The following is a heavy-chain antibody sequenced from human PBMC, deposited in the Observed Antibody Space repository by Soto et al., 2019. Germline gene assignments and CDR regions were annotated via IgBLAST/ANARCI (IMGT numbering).Heavy chain of an antibody. V-gene: IGHV4-30-4*01. CDR2: IYYSGDT. Sequence: QVQLQESGPGLVKPSQTLSLTCSVSGGSISSGENYWNWIRQPPGKGLEWIGYIYYSGDTYYKPSLKSRVTISLDTSKNQFSLKLSSVTAADTAVYYCAAPSGYYWVHDYWGQGTLVTVSS. J-gene: IGHJ4*02. CDR3: AAPSGYYWVHDY. D-gene: IGHD3-22*01. CDR1: GGSISSGENY.